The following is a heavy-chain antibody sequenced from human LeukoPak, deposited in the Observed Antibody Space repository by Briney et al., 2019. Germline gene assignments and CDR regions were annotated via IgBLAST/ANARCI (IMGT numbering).Heavy chain of an antibody. D-gene: IGHD3-22*01. V-gene: IGHV4-59*12. CDR2: IYYSGST. J-gene: IGHJ3*02. CDR1: GGSISSYY. CDR3: ARDFYYYDSSGYSLRDDAFDI. Sequence: PSETLSLTCTVSGGSISSYYWSWIRQPPGKGLEWIGYIYYSGSTNYNPSLKSRVTISVDTSKNQFSLKLSSVTAADTAVYYCARDFYYYDSSGYSLRDDAFDIWGQGTMVTVSS.